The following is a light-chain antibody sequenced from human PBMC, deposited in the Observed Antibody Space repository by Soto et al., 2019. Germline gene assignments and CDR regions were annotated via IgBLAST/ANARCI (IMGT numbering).Light chain of an antibody. CDR2: GPT. Sequence: DIQMTQSPSPLSASVGDRVALTCRASKTIGNYLSWYAQKPGKAPNLLIYGPTSLHSGVPSRFSGSGSGTPVTLTSSSPPPKDFATYYCQQGDSIPFTFGQGTKLEMK. V-gene: IGKV1-39*01. J-gene: IGKJ2*01. CDR3: QQGDSIPFT. CDR1: KTIGNY.